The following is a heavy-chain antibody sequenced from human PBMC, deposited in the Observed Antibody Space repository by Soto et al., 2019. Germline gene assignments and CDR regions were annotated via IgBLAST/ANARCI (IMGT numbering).Heavy chain of an antibody. J-gene: IGHJ3*02. V-gene: IGHV4-39*01. Sequence: QLQLQESGPGLVKPSETLSLTCTVSGGSISSSSYYWGWIRQPPGKGLGWVGSIYYSGSTYYNPSIKCRVNISVDTYKNQFSLKLSSVTAADTAVYYCATRLYCSGGSCYRADAFDIWGQGTMVTVSS. CDR2: IYYSGST. D-gene: IGHD2-15*01. CDR1: GGSISSSSYY. CDR3: ATRLYCSGGSCYRADAFDI.